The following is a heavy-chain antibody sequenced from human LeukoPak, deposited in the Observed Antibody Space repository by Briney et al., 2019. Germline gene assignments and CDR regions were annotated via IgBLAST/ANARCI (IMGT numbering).Heavy chain of an antibody. CDR3: AKGRQVVATIPPYFDY. CDR1: GFTFSNYA. Sequence: GGSLRLSCAASGFTFSNYAMNWVRQAPRKGLEWVSAITGGGGSTYYADSVKGRFTISRDNSKNTLYLQMNSLRVEHTAVYYCAKGRQVVATIPPYFDYWGQGALVTVSS. J-gene: IGHJ4*02. CDR2: ITGGGGST. V-gene: IGHV3-23*01. D-gene: IGHD2-15*01.